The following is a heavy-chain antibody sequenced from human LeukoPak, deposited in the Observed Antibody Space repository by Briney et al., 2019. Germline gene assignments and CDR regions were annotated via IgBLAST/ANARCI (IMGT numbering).Heavy chain of an antibody. CDR1: GYTFTSNY. J-gene: IGHJ6*04. D-gene: IGHD4-17*01. CDR3: ARDRGMTTVTTTYYYGMDV. CDR2: IHPGGGTT. Sequence: ASVKVSCKASGYTFTSNYMHWVRQAPGQGLEWMGIIHPGGGTTIYTQRFQGRVTMIRDTSTSTVYMELSSLRSDDTAVYYCARDRGMTTVTTTYYYGMDVWGKGTTVTVSS. V-gene: IGHV1-46*01.